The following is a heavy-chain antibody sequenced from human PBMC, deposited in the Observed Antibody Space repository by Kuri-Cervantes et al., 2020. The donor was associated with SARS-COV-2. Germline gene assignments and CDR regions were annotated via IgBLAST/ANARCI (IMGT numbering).Heavy chain of an antibody. CDR3: ARGVGAAVAGTLITIYYYYGMDV. D-gene: IGHD6-19*01. CDR1: GGSIRSYY. J-gene: IGHJ6*02. V-gene: IGHV4-4*07. Sequence: ESLKISCTVSGGSIRSYYWSWIRQPAGKGLEWIGRIYTSGSTNYNPSLKSRVTISVDTSKNQFSLELSSVTAADTAVYYCARGVGAAVAGTLITIYYYYGMDVWGQGTTVTVSS. CDR2: IYTSGST.